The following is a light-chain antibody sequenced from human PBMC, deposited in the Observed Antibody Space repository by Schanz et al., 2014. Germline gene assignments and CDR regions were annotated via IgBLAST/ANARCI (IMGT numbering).Light chain of an antibody. CDR2: NAS. Sequence: EIVMTQSPATLSVSPGERATLSCRASQSVSSSLAWYQQKYGQAPRLLIYNASTRATGIPARFSGSGSGTDFTLTISSLEPEDFAVYYCQQRREWRTFGQGTTAEIK. J-gene: IGKJ1*01. CDR1: QSVSSS. V-gene: IGKV3-15*01. CDR3: QQRREWRT.